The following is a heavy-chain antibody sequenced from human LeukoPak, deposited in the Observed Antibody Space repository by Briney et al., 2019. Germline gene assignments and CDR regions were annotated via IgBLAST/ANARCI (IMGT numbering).Heavy chain of an antibody. D-gene: IGHD6-6*01. CDR2: INHSGST. CDR1: GGSFSGYY. J-gene: IGHJ4*02. Sequence: PSETLSLTCAVYGGSFSGYYWSWIRQPPGKGLEWIGEINHSGSTNYNPSLKSRVTISVDTSKNQFSLKLSSVTAADTAVYYCASRWRSSSSTFDYWGQGTLVTVSS. V-gene: IGHV4-34*01. CDR3: ASRWRSSSSTFDY.